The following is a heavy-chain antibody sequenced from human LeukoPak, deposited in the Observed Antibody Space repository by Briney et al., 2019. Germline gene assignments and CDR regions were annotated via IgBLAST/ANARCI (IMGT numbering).Heavy chain of an antibody. CDR1: GGSISSSSYY. CDR2: IYYSGST. V-gene: IGHV4-39*07. CDR3: ATDADYGGNGNYFDY. Sequence: SETLSLTCTVSGGSISSSSYYWGWIRQPPGKGLEWIGSIYYSGSTYYNPSLKSRVTISVDTSKNQFSLKLSSVTAADTAVYYCATDADYGGNGNYFDYWGQGTLVTVSS. J-gene: IGHJ4*02. D-gene: IGHD4-23*01.